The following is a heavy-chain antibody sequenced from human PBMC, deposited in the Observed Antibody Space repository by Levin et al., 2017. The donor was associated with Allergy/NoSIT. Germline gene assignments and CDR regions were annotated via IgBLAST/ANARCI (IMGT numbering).Heavy chain of an antibody. CDR1: GFTVSSNY. V-gene: IGHV3-53*01. CDR3: ARGRGIIDY. CDR2: IYSGGST. Sequence: GESLKISCAASGFTVSSNYMSWVRQAPGKGLEWVSVIYSGGSTYYADSVKGRFTISRDNSKNTLYLQMNSLRAEDTAVYYCARGRGIIDYWGQGTLVTVSS. D-gene: IGHD3-16*01. J-gene: IGHJ4*02.